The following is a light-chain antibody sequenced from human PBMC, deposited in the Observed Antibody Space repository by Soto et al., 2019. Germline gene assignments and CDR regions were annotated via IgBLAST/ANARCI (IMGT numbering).Light chain of an antibody. CDR3: TSYATGSAYV. Sequence: QSALTQPPSVSGSPGQSVTISCTGTSSDVGGYNRVSWYQKPPGKAPKLLIYDVSNRPSGGSTRFSGSKSGNTASLTISGLQAEDEADYYCTSYATGSAYVFGPGTELTVL. CDR1: SSDVGGYNR. V-gene: IGLV2-18*02. J-gene: IGLJ1*01. CDR2: DVS.